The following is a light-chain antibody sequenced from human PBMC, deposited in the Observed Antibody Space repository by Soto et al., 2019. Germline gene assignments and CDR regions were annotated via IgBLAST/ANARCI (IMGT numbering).Light chain of an antibody. CDR2: DSS. Sequence: EVVMTQSPALLSVSPGERVTLSCRASQTVTNNLAWYQQRPGQAPRLLIYDSSSRATGVPARFSGSGSGTESTLTISSLKAEDVPGYYCQQYNDRPPLTFGGGTKVEI. CDR1: QTVTNN. CDR3: QQYNDRPPLT. V-gene: IGKV3-15*01. J-gene: IGKJ4*01.